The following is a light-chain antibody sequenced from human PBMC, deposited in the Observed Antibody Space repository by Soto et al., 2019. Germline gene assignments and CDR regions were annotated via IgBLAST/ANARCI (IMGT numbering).Light chain of an antibody. CDR2: EDN. CDR3: QSYDSKNVI. V-gene: IGLV6-57*01. J-gene: IGLJ2*01. CDR1: SGRIASNY. Sequence: NFMLTQPHSVSESPGKTVTISCTRSSGRIASNYVQWYQQRPGSSPIIVIYEDNQRPSGVPDRFSGSVDSSSNSASLIISGLKTEDEADYYCQSYDSKNVIVGGGTKLTVL.